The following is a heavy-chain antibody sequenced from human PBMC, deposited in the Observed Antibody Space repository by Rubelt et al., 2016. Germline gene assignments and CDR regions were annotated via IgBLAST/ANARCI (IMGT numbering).Heavy chain of an antibody. CDR2: ISSGSSPI. Sequence: EVQLVESGGDLVQPGGSLRLSCAASGFTFSTYAMSWFRQSPGKGLEWVSYISSGSSPIYYADSVKGRFTISRDNAKNSLYLQMKRLRVEETAGYYCARLRYSGSPLDLWGRGTLVSVSS. D-gene: IGHD1-26*01. CDR3: ARLRYSGSPLDL. V-gene: IGHV3-48*04. J-gene: IGHJ2*01. CDR1: GFTFSTYA.